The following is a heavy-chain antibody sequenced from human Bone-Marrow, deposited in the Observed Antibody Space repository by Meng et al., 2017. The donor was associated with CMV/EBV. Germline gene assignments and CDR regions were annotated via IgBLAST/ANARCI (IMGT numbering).Heavy chain of an antibody. V-gene: IGHV4-39*07. D-gene: IGHD3-22*01. Sequence: GSLRLSCTVSGGSISSSSYYWGWIRQPPGKGLEWIGSIYYSGSTNYNPSLKSRVTISVDTSKNQFSLKLSSVTAADTAVYYCARVGRDYDSSGYLDYFDYWGQGTLVTVSS. CDR1: GGSISSSSYY. J-gene: IGHJ4*02. CDR3: ARVGRDYDSSGYLDYFDY. CDR2: IYYSGST.